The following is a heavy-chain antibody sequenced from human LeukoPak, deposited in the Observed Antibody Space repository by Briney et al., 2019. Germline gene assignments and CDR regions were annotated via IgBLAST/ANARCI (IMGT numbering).Heavy chain of an antibody. CDR3: ASYYCPGASCSHFDY. CDR2: IDYSGST. CDR1: SGSISGSY. Sequence: PSETLSLTCTLSSGSISGSYWSWIRQPTEKGLEWIGYIDYSGSTKYNRCLKSPVNRSIDTSKNQFSLKLSSVTAADTAVYYRASYYCPGASCSHFDYWGQGTLVTVSS. V-gene: IGHV4-59*08. D-gene: IGHD2-15*01. J-gene: IGHJ4*02.